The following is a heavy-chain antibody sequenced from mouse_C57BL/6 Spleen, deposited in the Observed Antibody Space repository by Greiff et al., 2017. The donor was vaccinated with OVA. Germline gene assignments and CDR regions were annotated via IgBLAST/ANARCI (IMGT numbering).Heavy chain of an antibody. D-gene: IGHD2-2*01. CDR2: IYPGDGDT. Sequence: QVQLQQSGAELVKPGASVKISCKASGYAFSSYWMNWVKQRPGKGLEWIGQIYPGDGDTNYNGKFKGKATLTADKSSSTAYMQLSSLTSEDSAVYFCARCFGYDLGYYAMDYWGQGTSVTVSS. V-gene: IGHV1-80*01. J-gene: IGHJ4*01. CDR1: GYAFSSYW. CDR3: ARCFGYDLGYYAMDY.